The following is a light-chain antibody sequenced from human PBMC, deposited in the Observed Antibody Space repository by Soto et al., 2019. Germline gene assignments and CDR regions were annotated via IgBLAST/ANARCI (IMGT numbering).Light chain of an antibody. V-gene: IGKV3-15*01. J-gene: IGKJ1*01. Sequence: EIVMTQSPATLSVSPGERATLSCGASESVSSNLAWYQQKPGQAPRLLIYGASTRATAIPASFSGSGSGTEFTLTISSLQSEDFAVYYCHQYNNWPPTFGQGTKV. CDR3: HQYNNWPPT. CDR2: GAS. CDR1: ESVSSN.